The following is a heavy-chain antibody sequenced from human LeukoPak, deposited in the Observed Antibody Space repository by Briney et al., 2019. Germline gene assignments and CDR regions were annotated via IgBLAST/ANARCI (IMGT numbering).Heavy chain of an antibody. J-gene: IGHJ6*02. Sequence: SETLSLTCTVSGGSISSYYWSWIRQHPGKGLEWIGYIYYSGSTYYNPSLKSRVTISVDTSKNQFSLKLSSVTAADTAVYYCARAGYYDSSGYYGGYYYYGMDVWGQGTTVTVSS. CDR2: IYYSGST. V-gene: IGHV4-59*06. D-gene: IGHD3-22*01. CDR3: ARAGYYDSSGYYGGYYYYGMDV. CDR1: GGSISSYY.